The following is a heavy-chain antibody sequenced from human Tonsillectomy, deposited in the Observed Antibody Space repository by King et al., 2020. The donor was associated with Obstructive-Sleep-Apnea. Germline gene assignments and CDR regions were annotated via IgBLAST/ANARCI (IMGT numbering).Heavy chain of an antibody. CDR1: GFTFSSYA. Sequence: VQLVESGGGVVQPGRSLRLSCAASGFTFSSYAMHWVRQAPGKGLEWVAVTSYAGSNDYYADSVKGRFTNSRDNSKNPLYLQMTSLSVEDTAVYFCARGRHDIVVLPAAIDYWGQGTLVTVSS. CDR3: ARGRHDIVVLPAAIDY. V-gene: IGHV3-30-3*01. CDR2: TSYAGSND. J-gene: IGHJ4*02. D-gene: IGHD2-2*01.